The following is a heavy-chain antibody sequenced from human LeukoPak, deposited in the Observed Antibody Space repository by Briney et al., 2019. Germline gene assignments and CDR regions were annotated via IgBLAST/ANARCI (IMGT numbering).Heavy chain of an antibody. J-gene: IGHJ5*02. V-gene: IGHV3-30*18. Sequence: GGSLRLSCTASGFTFSNYVMHWVRQAPGQGLEWVAVISNDGINTYYADSVKGRFTVSRDNSKNTLYLQMDSLRVEDTAVYYCAKPGDGDYRNWFDPWGQGTLVTVSS. CDR1: GFTFSNYV. D-gene: IGHD4-17*01. CDR3: AKPGDGDYRNWFDP. CDR2: ISNDGINT.